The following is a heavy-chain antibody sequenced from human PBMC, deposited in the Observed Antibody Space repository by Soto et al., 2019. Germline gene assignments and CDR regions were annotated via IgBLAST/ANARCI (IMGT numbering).Heavy chain of an antibody. D-gene: IGHD1-1*01. J-gene: IGHJ4*01. CDR2: ITWDGGSS. V-gene: IGHV3-43*01. Sequence: PGGSLRLSCAASGFTFEDYTMHWVRQVPGKGLEWVSLITWDGGSSFYADSVRGRFTISRDSSKNSVFLQMDSLRTEDTALYHCARAGDGNNPLDYGGHGTLVPVSS. CDR1: GFTFEDYT. CDR3: ARAGDGNNPLDY.